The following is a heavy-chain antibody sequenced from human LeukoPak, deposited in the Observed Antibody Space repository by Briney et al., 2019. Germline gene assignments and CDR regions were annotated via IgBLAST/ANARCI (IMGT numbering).Heavy chain of an antibody. V-gene: IGHV3-21*01. CDR3: TRQYYDFWSGFYTADYYFDY. D-gene: IGHD3-3*01. Sequence: GGSLRLSCAASGFTFSNFGMNWVRQAPGKGLEWVSSISSKSRCIYYADSVKGRFTISRDNAKNSLYLQMNSLRAEDSAVYFCTRQYYDFWSGFYTADYYFDYWGQGTLVTVSS. J-gene: IGHJ4*02. CDR2: ISSKSRCI. CDR1: GFTFSNFG.